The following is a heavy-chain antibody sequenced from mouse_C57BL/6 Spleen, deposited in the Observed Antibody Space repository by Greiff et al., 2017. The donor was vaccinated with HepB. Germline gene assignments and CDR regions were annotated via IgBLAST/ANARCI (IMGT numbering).Heavy chain of an antibody. J-gene: IGHJ4*01. CDR2: IYPGSGST. V-gene: IGHV1-55*01. D-gene: IGHD2-4*01. CDR3: AKYYDDAMDY. CDR1: GYTFTSYW. Sequence: QVQLKVSGAELVKPGASVKMSCKASGYTFTSYWITWVKQRPGQGLEWIGDIYPGSGSTNYNEKFKSKATMTVDTSSSTAYMQLSSLTSEDSSVYYGAKYYDDAMDYWGQGTSVTVSS.